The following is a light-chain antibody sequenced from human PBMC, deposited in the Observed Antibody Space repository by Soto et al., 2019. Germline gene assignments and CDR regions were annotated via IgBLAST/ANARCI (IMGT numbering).Light chain of an antibody. CDR1: RSNLGAGYD. Sequence: QSVLTQPPSVSGAPGQGITISCTGTRSNLGAGYDVHWYQQLPGAAPKLLIYANNKRPSGVLDRFSGSKSGTSASLAITGLLAEDEADYYCQSYDNSLSGAWVFGGGTKLTVL. CDR3: QSYDNSLSGAWV. V-gene: IGLV1-40*01. J-gene: IGLJ3*02. CDR2: ANN.